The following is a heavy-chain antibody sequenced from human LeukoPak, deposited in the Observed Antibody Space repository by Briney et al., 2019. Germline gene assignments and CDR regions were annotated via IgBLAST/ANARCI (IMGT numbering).Heavy chain of an antibody. V-gene: IGHV4-59*01. CDR2: VYYSGST. CDR3: ATNTGTVFDY. Sequence: SETLSLTCTASGDFITASYWSRVRQPPGKGLEWIGYVYYSGSTQYNPSLRRRVTISLEMSKHQFSLNVTSVTAADTAVYYCATNTGTVFDYWGQGALVTVSS. J-gene: IGHJ4*02. D-gene: IGHD7-27*01. CDR1: GDFITASY.